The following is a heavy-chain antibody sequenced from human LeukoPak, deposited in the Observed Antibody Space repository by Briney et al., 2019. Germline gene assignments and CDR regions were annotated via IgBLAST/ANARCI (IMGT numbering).Heavy chain of an antibody. CDR2: IYYSGST. D-gene: IGHD3-22*01. V-gene: IGHV4-59*01. CDR3: ARRSYYYDSSGYILDY. Sequence: SETLSLTCTVSGGSISSYYWSWIRQPPGKGLEWIGYIYYSGSTNYNPSLKSRVTISVDTSKNQFSLKLSSVTAADTAVYYCARRSYYYDSSGYILDYWGQGTLVTVSS. CDR1: GGSISSYY. J-gene: IGHJ4*02.